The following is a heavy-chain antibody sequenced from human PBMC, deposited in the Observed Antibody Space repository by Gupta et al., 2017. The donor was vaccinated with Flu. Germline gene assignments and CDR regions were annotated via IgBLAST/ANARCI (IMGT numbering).Heavy chain of an antibody. CDR3: ARRITYGKTFDY. V-gene: IGHV4-39*01. CDR2: VGYSGNT. Sequence: QLQLQESGPGLVKPSETLSLICTVSGGSISDTSYYWGWIRQPPGKGLEWIGNVGYSGNTFYNPSLKSRVTISVDTSKNQLSLKLSSVTAADTAVYYCARRITYGKTFDYWGQGSLVTVSS. CDR1: GGSISDTSYY. D-gene: IGHD2/OR15-2a*01. J-gene: IGHJ4*02.